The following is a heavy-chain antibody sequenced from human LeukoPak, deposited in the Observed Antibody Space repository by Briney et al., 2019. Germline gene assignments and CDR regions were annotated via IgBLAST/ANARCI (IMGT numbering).Heavy chain of an antibody. D-gene: IGHD3-10*02. CDR3: ARGGGNFDVARADAFDF. Sequence: SDTLSLTCTVSRGSIISSSYYWGWIRQPPGRGLEWIGSVYYVGDTYYNPSLKSRVTISVDTSKNQLSLKVTSVTAADTAVYYCARGGGNFDVARADAFDFWGQGTMVTVSS. CDR2: VYYVGDT. V-gene: IGHV4-39*01. J-gene: IGHJ3*01. CDR1: RGSIISSSYY.